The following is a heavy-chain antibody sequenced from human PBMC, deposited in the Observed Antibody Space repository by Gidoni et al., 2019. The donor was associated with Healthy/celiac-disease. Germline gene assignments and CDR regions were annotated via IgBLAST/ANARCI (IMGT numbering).Heavy chain of an antibody. CDR2: IYSGGST. CDR1: GFTVSSKY. CDR3: ARGGMVRGVITYYYYGMDV. D-gene: IGHD3-10*01. J-gene: IGHJ6*02. Sequence: EVQLVESGGGLVQPGGSLRLSCAASGFTVSSKYMSWVRQAPGKGLEWVSFIYSGGSTYYADSVKGRFTISRDNSKNTLYLQMNSLRAEDTAVYYCARGGMVRGVITYYYYGMDVWGQVTTVTVSS. V-gene: IGHV3-66*02.